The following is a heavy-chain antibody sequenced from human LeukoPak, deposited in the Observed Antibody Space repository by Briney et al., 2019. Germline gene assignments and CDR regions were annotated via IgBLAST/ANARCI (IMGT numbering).Heavy chain of an antibody. D-gene: IGHD3-10*02. CDR3: AELGITMIGGV. Sequence: GGSLRLSCTASGFIFADYAMHWVRQAPGKGLEWVSGINWNSGSIGYADSVRGRFTISRDNAKNSLDLQMNSLRVEDTAVYYCAELGITMIGGVWGKGTTVTISS. CDR2: INWNSGSI. CDR1: GFIFADYA. J-gene: IGHJ6*04. V-gene: IGHV3-9*01.